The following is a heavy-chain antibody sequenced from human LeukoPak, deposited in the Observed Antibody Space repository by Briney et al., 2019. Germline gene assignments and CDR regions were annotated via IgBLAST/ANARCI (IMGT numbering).Heavy chain of an antibody. CDR2: ISTTGSSI. D-gene: IGHD6-19*01. J-gene: IGHJ4*02. Sequence: GGSVRLSCAASGFTFSSYEMNWVRQAPGKGLEWVSYISTTGSSIYYADSVKGRFTISRDNVKNLLYLRMNSLRAEDTAVYYCARVQRGIAVALDYWGQGTLATVSS. CDR1: GFTFSSYE. CDR3: ARVQRGIAVALDY. V-gene: IGHV3-48*03.